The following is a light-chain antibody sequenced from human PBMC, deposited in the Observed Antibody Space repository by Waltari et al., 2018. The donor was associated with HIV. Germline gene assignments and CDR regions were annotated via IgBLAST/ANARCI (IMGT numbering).Light chain of an antibody. J-gene: IGLJ2*01. CDR3: QAWDSSTASAV. V-gene: IGLV3-1*01. CDR2: QDF. Sequence: SYDLTQPPSVSVSPGQTASIPCSGDKLGAKYLSLYQQKAGQSPLVVIYQDFRRPSGIPERFSGSNSGNTATLTISGTQAMDEADYYCQAWDSSTASAVFGGGTKLTVL. CDR1: KLGAKY.